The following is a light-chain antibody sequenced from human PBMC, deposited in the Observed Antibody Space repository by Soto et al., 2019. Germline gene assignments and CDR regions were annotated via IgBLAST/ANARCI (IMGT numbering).Light chain of an antibody. CDR1: QSILYNSKNKNY. J-gene: IGKJ1*01. V-gene: IGKV4-1*01. CDR3: QQYYSTPRT. CDR2: WAS. Sequence: DIVMTHSPDSLAVSLGERATINCKSSQSILYNSKNKNYLAWYQQKPGQPPKLLIYWASTRESGVPDRFSGSGSGTDFTLTISSLQAEDVAVYYCQQYYSTPRTFGQGTKVEIK.